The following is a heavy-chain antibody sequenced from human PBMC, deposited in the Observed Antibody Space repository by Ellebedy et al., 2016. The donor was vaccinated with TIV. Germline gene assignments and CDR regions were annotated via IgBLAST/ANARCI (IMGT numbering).Heavy chain of an antibody. J-gene: IGHJ5*02. V-gene: IGHV1-69*13. CDR3: ARDKGYSSSWANWFNP. D-gene: IGHD6-6*01. Sequence: SVKVSXXASGGTFSSYAISWVRQAPGQGLEWMGGIIPIFGTANYAQKFQGRVTITADESTSTAYMELSSLRSEDTAVYYCARDKGYSSSWANWFNPWGQGTLVTVSS. CDR2: IIPIFGTA. CDR1: GGTFSSYA.